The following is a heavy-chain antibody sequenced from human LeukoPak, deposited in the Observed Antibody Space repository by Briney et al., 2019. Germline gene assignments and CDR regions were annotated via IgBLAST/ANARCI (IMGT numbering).Heavy chain of an antibody. Sequence: SETLSLTCTVSGYSISSGYYWGWTRQPPGKGLGWIGSIYDGGSTYYNPSLKRRVTTSVDTFKNQFSLKLSSVTAADTAVYYCARGYESTAVDWGQGTLVTVSS. D-gene: IGHD3-22*01. CDR2: IYDGGST. J-gene: IGHJ4*02. V-gene: IGHV4-38-2*02. CDR3: ARGYESTAVD. CDR1: GYSISSGYY.